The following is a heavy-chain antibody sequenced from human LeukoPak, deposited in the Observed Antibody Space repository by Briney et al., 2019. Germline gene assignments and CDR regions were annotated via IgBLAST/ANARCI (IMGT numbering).Heavy chain of an antibody. CDR3: ARQYSSSSPFDY. J-gene: IGHJ4*02. V-gene: IGHV3-21*01. Sequence: PGGSLRLSCAASGFTFSSYSMNWVRQAPGKGLEWVSSISSSSSYIYYADSVKGRFTISRDNAKNSLYLQMSSLRAEDTAVYYCARQYSSSSPFDYWGQGTLVTVSS. CDR2: ISSSSSYI. D-gene: IGHD6-6*01. CDR1: GFTFSSYS.